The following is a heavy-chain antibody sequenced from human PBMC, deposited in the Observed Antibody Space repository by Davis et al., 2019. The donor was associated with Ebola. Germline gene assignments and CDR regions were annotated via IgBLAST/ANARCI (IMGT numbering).Heavy chain of an antibody. CDR1: GFTFSGSA. CDR2: IRSKANSYAT. CDR3: ARVYYYGSGENGMDV. D-gene: IGHD3-10*01. V-gene: IGHV3-73*01. J-gene: IGHJ6*02. Sequence: GGSLRLSCAASGFTFSGSAMHWVRQVSGKGLEWVGRIRSKANSYATAYAASVKGRFTISRDDSKNTAYLQMNSLKTEDTAVYYCARVYYYGSGENGMDVWGQGTTVTVSS.